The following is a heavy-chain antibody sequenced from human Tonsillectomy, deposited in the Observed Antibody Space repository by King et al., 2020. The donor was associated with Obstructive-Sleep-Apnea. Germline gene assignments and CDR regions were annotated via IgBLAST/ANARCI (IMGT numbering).Heavy chain of an antibody. CDR2: INPNSGGT. CDR3: AKNSDRGDWAPFDY. V-gene: IGHV1-2*02. CDR1: GYTFTGYY. D-gene: IGHD2-21*02. J-gene: IGHJ4*02. Sequence: QLVQSGAEVKKPGASVKVSCKASGYTFTGYYIHWVRQAPGHGLEWMGWINPNSGGTKYAQKFQGRVTMTRDTSISTAYMEMSRLRADDTAVYCCAKNSDRGDWAPFDYWGQGTLVTVSS.